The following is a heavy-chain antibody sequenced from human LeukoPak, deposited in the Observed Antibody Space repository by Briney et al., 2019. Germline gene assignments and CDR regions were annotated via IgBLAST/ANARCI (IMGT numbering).Heavy chain of an antibody. CDR3: AKGSTYYYDSSGSVGAFDI. J-gene: IGHJ3*02. D-gene: IGHD3-22*01. CDR2: ISWNSGSI. CDR1: GFTFDDYA. V-gene: IGHV3-9*03. Sequence: PGGSLRLSCAASGFTFDDYAMHWVRQAPGRGLEWVSGISWNSGSIGYADSVKGRFTISGDNAKNSLYLQMNSLRAEDMALYYCAKGSTYYYDSSGSVGAFDIWGQGTMVTVSS.